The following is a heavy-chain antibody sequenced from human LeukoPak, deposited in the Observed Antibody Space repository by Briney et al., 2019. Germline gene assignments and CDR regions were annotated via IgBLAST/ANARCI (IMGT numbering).Heavy chain of an antibody. V-gene: IGHV1-2*02. CDR2: LNPNTLVT. CDR1: GYTFTGYY. CDR3: ARKDGGRDGMDV. J-gene: IGHJ6*02. Sequence: ASVKVSCKASGYTFTGYYMHWVRQAPGQGLEWMGWLNPNTLVTKYAQHFQGRVSMTWDTSISTGYMDLHSLTSDDTAVYYCARKDGGRDGMDVWGQGTTVTVSS. D-gene: IGHD4-23*01.